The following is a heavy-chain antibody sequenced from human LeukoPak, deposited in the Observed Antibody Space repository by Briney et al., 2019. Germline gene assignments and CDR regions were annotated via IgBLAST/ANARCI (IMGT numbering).Heavy chain of an antibody. D-gene: IGHD3-9*01. Sequence: SETLSLTCTVSGGSISSYYWSWFRQPPGKGLEWIGYIYYSGSTNYNPSLKSRVTISVDTSKNQFSLKLSSVTAADTAVYYCARGIVLRYFDWLSGFDYWGQGTLVTVSS. J-gene: IGHJ4*02. CDR3: ARGIVLRYFDWLSGFDY. CDR1: GGSISSYY. CDR2: IYYSGST. V-gene: IGHV4-59*01.